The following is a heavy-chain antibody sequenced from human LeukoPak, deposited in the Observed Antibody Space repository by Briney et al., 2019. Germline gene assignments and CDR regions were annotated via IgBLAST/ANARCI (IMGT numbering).Heavy chain of an antibody. V-gene: IGHV3-48*04. CDR1: GFTFSSYS. D-gene: IGHD3-9*01. Sequence: PGGSLRLSCAASGFTFSSYSMNWVRQAPGKGLEWVSYISSSSTIYYADSVKGRFTISRDNAKNSLYLQMNSLRAEDTAVYYCAREQGYYDILTGYYNYYYMDVWGKGTTVTVSS. CDR2: ISSSSTI. CDR3: AREQGYYDILTGYYNYYYMDV. J-gene: IGHJ6*03.